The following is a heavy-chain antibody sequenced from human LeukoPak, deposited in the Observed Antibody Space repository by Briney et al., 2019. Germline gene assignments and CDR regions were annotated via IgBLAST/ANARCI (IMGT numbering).Heavy chain of an antibody. D-gene: IGHD1-26*01. Sequence: SETLSLTCTVSGGSISSYYWSWIRQPPGKGLEWIGYIYYSGSTNYNPSLKSRVTISVDTSKNQVSLKLSSVRAADTAVYYCARFIVGATRHFDYWGQGTLVTVSS. V-gene: IGHV4-59*01. CDR3: ARFIVGATRHFDY. J-gene: IGHJ4*02. CDR1: GGSISSYY. CDR2: IYYSGST.